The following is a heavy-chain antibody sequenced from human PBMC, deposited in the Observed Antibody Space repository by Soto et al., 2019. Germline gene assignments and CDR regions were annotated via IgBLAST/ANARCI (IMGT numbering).Heavy chain of an antibody. CDR2: VYYSGTT. J-gene: IGHJ4*02. D-gene: IGHD2-21*02. CDR3: ATTADH. Sequence: SQTLSLTCTVSGGSISSSSYYWGWIRQPPGKGLEWIGSVYYSGTTHYSPSLKSRVTMSVDTSKNQFSLKLTSVTAADTAVYYCATTADHWGQGTLVTVSS. CDR1: GGSISSSSYY. V-gene: IGHV4-39*01.